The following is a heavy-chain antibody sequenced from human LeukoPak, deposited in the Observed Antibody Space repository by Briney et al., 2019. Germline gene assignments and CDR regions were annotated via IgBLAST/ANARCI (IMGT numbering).Heavy chain of an antibody. V-gene: IGHV1-8*01. CDR1: GYTFTSYD. CDR2: MNPNSGNA. CDR3: ARAQHPYYYYGMDV. J-gene: IGHJ6*02. Sequence: GASVKVSCKASGYTFTSYDINWVRQATGQGLEWMGWMNPNSGNAGYAQKFQGRVTMTRDTSTSTVYMELSSLRSEDTAVYYCARAQHPYYYYGMDVWGQGTTVTVSS. D-gene: IGHD2-2*01.